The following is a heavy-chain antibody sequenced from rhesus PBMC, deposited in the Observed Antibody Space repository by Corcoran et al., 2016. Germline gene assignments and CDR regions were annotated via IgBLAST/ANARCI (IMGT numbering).Heavy chain of an antibody. CDR1: GGSISSNY. Sequence: QVQLQQWGEGLVKPSETLSLTCAVYGGSISSNYWSWIRQPPGKGLEWIGRIRSGGGTNYNPSLNRRVTISYDPSKTQFSLKFSSVTAAETAVYCCARMEYCTGSGCYMGNRTGTFDYWGQGVLVTVSS. D-gene: IGHD2-21*01. CDR3: ARMEYCTGSGCYMGNRTGTFDY. CDR2: IRSGGGT. V-gene: IGHV4-160*01. J-gene: IGHJ4*01.